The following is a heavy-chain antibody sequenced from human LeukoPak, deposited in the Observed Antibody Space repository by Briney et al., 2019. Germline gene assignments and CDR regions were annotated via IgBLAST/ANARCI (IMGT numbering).Heavy chain of an antibody. V-gene: IGHV1-69*13. CDR3: ARDWGPYYDILTGYYTWFDY. CDR2: IIPIFGTA. J-gene: IGHJ4*02. D-gene: IGHD3-9*01. Sequence: ASVNVSCKASGGTFSSYAISWVRQAPGQGLEWMGGIIPIFGTANYAQKFQGRVTITADESTSTAYMELSSLRSEDTAVYYCARDWGPYYDILTGYYTWFDYWGQGTLVTVSS. CDR1: GGTFSSYA.